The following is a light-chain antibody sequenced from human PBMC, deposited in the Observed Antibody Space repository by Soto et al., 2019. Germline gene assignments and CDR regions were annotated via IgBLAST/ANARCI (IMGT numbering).Light chain of an antibody. V-gene: IGLV3-21*04. Sequence: SYELTQPPSVSVAPGKTARITCGGNNIGSKSVHWYQQKPGQAPVLVIYYDSDRPSGIPERFSGSNSGNTATLTISRVEAGDEVDYYCQVWDSSSDHVVFGRGTKLTVL. J-gene: IGLJ2*01. CDR3: QVWDSSSDHVV. CDR1: NIGSKS. CDR2: YDS.